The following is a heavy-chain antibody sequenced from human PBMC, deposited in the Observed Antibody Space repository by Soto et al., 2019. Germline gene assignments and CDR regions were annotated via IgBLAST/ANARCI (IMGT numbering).Heavy chain of an antibody. CDR3: ARGGAVASSWYFDL. CDR2: ISYNGINR. D-gene: IGHD6-19*01. CDR1: GFTFSTFA. Sequence: QVQVVESGGGVVQPGRSLRLSCAASGFTFSTFAFHWVRQAPGKGLEWVRAISYNGINRYYADCVKGRFTISRDNSKNTLYLQMNSLRAEDTAQYYCARGGAVASSWYFDLWGRGTLVTVST. J-gene: IGHJ2*01. V-gene: IGHV3-30-3*01.